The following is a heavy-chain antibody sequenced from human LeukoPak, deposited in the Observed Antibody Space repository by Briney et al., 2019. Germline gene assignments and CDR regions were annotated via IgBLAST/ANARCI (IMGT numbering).Heavy chain of an antibody. CDR1: GFTFSSYA. CDR3: ARDSVAHDYGDYGWFDP. V-gene: IGHV3-30*03. J-gene: IGHJ5*02. Sequence: GRSLRLSCAAPGFTFSSYAMHWVRQAPGKGLEWVALISHDGTNKYYADSVKGRFTISRDNSKNTLYLQMNSLRAEDTAVYYCARDSVAHDYGDYGWFDPWGQGTLVTVSS. D-gene: IGHD4-17*01. CDR2: ISHDGTNK.